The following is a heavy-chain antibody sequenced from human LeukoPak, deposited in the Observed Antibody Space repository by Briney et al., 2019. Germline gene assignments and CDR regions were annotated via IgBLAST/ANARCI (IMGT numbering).Heavy chain of an antibody. CDR2: ISGSGSII. Sequence: GGSLRLSCAASGFTFSSYEMNWFRQARGKGLEWVSYISGSGSIIDYADSVKGRFTISRDNTKDSLYLQMNSLRAEDTATYFCARDAVISTEVLLTAWDYFDCWGQGTQVTVSS. CDR1: GFTFSSYE. J-gene: IGHJ4*02. CDR3: ARDAVISTEVLLTAWDYFDC. D-gene: IGHD4-11*01. V-gene: IGHV3-48*03.